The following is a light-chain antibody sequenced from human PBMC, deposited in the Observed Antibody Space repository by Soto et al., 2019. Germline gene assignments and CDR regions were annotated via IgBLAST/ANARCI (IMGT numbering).Light chain of an antibody. CDR2: EVT. CDR1: SSDVGAYNY. V-gene: IGLV2-14*01. J-gene: IGLJ3*02. Sequence: QSALTQPASVSGSPGQSITISCTGTSSDVGAYNYVSWYQQPPGKAPKLVIYEVTNRPSGVSNRFSGSKSGNTASLTISGLQAEDEADYYCCSYTSSSIWVFGGGTKLTVL. CDR3: CSYTSSSIWV.